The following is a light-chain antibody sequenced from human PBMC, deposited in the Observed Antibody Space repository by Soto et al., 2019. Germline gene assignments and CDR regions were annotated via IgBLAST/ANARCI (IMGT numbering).Light chain of an antibody. V-gene: IGKV3-20*01. CDR2: GAS. Sequence: IVLTQSPGTLSLSPGERATLSCRASQSVSSSYLAWYQQKPGQAPRLLIYGASSRATGIPDRFSGSESGTDFTLTISRLEPEDFAVYYCQQYGSSRTFGQGTKV. J-gene: IGKJ1*01. CDR3: QQYGSSRT. CDR1: QSVSSSY.